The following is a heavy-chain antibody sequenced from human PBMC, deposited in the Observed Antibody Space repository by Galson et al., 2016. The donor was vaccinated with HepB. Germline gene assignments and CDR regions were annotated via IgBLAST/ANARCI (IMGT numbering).Heavy chain of an antibody. CDR2: VSTYNDNT. V-gene: IGHV1-18*01. D-gene: IGHD3-3*01. CDR1: GYTFTRYG. CDR3: ARAGEGDFWSGFPY. Sequence: VKVSCKASGYTFTRYGISWVRQAPGQGLEWMGWVSTYNDNTNYAQNLQGRVTMTTDTSTRTAYMELRSLRSDDTAVYYCARAGEGDFWSGFPYWGQGTLVTVSS. J-gene: IGHJ4*02.